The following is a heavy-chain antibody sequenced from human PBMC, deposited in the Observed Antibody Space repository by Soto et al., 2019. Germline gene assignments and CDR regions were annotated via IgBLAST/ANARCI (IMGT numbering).Heavy chain of an antibody. V-gene: IGHV1-69*13. D-gene: IGHD6-19*01. Sequence: AASGQVCSKXSSGTFSSYAKRSVRQAPGQGLEWMGGIIPIFGTANYAQKFQGRVTITADESTSTAYMELSRLRSEDTAVYYCAREIAVAGRSWGGLGPWRQGTLFMVSS. J-gene: IGHJ5*02. CDR1: SGTFSSYA. CDR3: AREIAVAGRSWGGLGP. CDR2: IIPIFGTA.